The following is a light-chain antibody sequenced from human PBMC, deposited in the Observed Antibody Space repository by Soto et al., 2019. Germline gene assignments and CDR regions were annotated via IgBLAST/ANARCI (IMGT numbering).Light chain of an antibody. CDR3: QQYSTYPWT. Sequence: DIQLTQSPSTLSASVGDRVSITCRASQSISTWLAWYQQKPGKAPKLLIFDASSLESRVSSRFSGRGSGTQFTLTISSLQPDDFATCYCQQYSTYPWTFGQGTKVDIK. V-gene: IGKV1-5*01. J-gene: IGKJ1*01. CDR2: DAS. CDR1: QSISTW.